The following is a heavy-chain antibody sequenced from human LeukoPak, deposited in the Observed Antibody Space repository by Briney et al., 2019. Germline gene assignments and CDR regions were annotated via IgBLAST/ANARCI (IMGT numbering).Heavy chain of an antibody. J-gene: IGHJ6*03. CDR2: ISAYNGNA. CDR1: GYTFTSYG. CDR3: ARVRDSITIFGVVEYYYYYMGV. D-gene: IGHD3-3*01. Sequence: GASVKVSCKASGYTFTSYGISWVRQAPGQGLEWMGWISAYNGNANYAQKLQGRVTMTTDTSTSTAYMELRSLRSDDTAVYYCARVRDSITIFGVVEYYYYYMGVWGKGTTVTVSS. V-gene: IGHV1-18*01.